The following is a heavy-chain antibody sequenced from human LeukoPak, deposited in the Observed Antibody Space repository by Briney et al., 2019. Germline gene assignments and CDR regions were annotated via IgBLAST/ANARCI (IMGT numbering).Heavy chain of an antibody. J-gene: IGHJ4*02. CDR1: GYTFIGNY. CDR3: ARGTGEGYTYGRYYFDY. D-gene: IGHD5-18*01. Sequence: GASVKVSCKASGYTFIGNYMHWVRQAPGQGLEWMGWINPNSGGTNYAQKFQGRVTMTRDTSISTAYVELSRLRSDDTAVYYCARGTGEGYTYGRYYFDYWGQGTLVTVSS. CDR2: INPNSGGT. V-gene: IGHV1-2*02.